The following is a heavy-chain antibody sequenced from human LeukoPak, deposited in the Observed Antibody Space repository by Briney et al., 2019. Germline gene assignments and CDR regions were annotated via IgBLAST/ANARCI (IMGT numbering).Heavy chain of an antibody. Sequence: GGSLRLSCAASGFTFSSYWMSWVRQAPGKGLEWVANIKQDGSEEYYVDSVKGRFTISRDNAKNSLYLQMNSLRAEDTAVYYCAREDPKYYYYGMDVWGQGTTVTVSS. CDR2: IKQDGSEE. V-gene: IGHV3-7*01. J-gene: IGHJ6*02. CDR3: AREDPKYYYYGMDV. CDR1: GFTFSSYW.